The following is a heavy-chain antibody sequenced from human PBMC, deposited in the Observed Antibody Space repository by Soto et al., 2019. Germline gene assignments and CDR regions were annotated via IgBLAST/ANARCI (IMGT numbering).Heavy chain of an antibody. V-gene: IGHV3-66*01. CDR3: ASRSVPTMSWFFDL. CDR2: SYSGGSA. D-gene: IGHD5-12*01. J-gene: IGHJ2*01. CDR1: GFTVSGNY. Sequence: EVQLVESGGDLVQPGGSLRLSCVASGFTVSGNYMIWVRQAPGKGLEWVSLSYSGGSAYYADSVKGRCTVSRDNSKNTLYLQINSLRAEDTAVYYCASRSVPTMSWFFDLWGRGALVTVSS.